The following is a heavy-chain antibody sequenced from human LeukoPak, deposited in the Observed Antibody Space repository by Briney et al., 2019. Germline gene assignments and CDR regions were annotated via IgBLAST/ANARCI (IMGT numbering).Heavy chain of an antibody. CDR1: GFTFSSYW. CDR2: IKQDGSEK. D-gene: IGHD4-17*01. V-gene: IGHV3-7*01. J-gene: IGHJ4*02. CDR3: AREGLYGDSAGFDY. Sequence: GGSLRLSCAASGFTFSSYWMSWVRQAPGKGLEWVANIKQDGSEKYYVDSVKGRFTISRDNAKNSLYLQMNSLRAEDTAVYYCAREGLYGDSAGFDYWGQGTLVTVSS.